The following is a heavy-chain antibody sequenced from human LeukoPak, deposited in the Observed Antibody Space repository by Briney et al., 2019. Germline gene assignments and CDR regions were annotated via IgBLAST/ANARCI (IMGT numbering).Heavy chain of an antibody. J-gene: IGHJ5*02. Sequence: ASVNVSCKASGYTFTSYGISWVRQAPGQGLERMGWISAYNGNTNYAQKLQGRVTMTTDTSTSTAYMGLSSLRSEDTAVYYCARSNELTGDPARFDPWGQGTLVTVSS. V-gene: IGHV1-18*01. CDR2: ISAYNGNT. CDR1: GYTFTSYG. D-gene: IGHD7-27*01. CDR3: ARSNELTGDPARFDP.